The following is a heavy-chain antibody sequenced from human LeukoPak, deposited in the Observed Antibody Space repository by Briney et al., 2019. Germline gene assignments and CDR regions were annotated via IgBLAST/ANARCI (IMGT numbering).Heavy chain of an antibody. D-gene: IGHD2-2*01. Sequence: ASVKVSCKASGYTFTGYYMHWVRQAPGQGLEWMGWINPNSGGTNYAQKFQGRVTMTRDTSISTAYMELSRLRSDDTAVYYCXRRLYCSSTSXSGKXFDYWGQGTLVTVSS. J-gene: IGHJ4*02. V-gene: IGHV1-2*02. CDR2: INPNSGGT. CDR3: XRRLYCSSTSXSGKXFDY. CDR1: GYTFTGYY.